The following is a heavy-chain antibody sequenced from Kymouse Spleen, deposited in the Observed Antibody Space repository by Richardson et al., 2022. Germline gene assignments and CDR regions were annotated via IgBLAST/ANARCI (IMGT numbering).Heavy chain of an antibody. CDR3: AIPYYDILTGWDSPHAFDI. CDR2: IYYSGST. CDR1: GGSVSSGSYY. J-gene: IGHJ3*02. V-gene: IGHV4-61*01. D-gene: IGHD3-9*01. Sequence: QVQLQESGPGLVKPSETLSLTCTVSGGSVSSGSYYWSWIRQPPGKGLEWIGYIYYSGSTNYNPSLKSRVTISVDTSKNQFSLKLSSVTAADTAVYYCAIPYYDILTGWDSPHAFDIWGQGTMVTVSS.